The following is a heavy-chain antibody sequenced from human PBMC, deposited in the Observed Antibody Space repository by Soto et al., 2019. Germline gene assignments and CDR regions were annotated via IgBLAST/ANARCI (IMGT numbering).Heavy chain of an antibody. V-gene: IGHV3-7*03. Sequence: LSLTCAASGFTFSSYWMSWVRQAPGKGLEWVANIKQDGSEKYYVDSVKGRFTITRDKAKNSLYLQMNSLRAEDTAVYYCARVQSIAARPDAFDIWGQGTRVTVSS. D-gene: IGHD6-6*01. CDR1: GFTFSSYW. CDR3: ARVQSIAARPDAFDI. J-gene: IGHJ3*02. CDR2: IKQDGSEK.